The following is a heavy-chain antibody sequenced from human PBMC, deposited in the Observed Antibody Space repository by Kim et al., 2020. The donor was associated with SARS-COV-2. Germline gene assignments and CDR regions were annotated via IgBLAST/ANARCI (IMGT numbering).Heavy chain of an antibody. D-gene: IGHD3-3*01. CDR2: IIPIFGKA. V-gene: IGHV1-69*13. CDR1: GGTFSSYA. J-gene: IGHJ4*02. Sequence: AVKVSCKASGGTFSSYAISWVRQAPGQGLEWMGGIIPIFGKANYAQKLQGRVTIAVDESTSTAYMELSSLRSEGTAVYYCSRGGNGGFRFFYWGQGTLV. CDR3: SRGGNGGFRFFY.